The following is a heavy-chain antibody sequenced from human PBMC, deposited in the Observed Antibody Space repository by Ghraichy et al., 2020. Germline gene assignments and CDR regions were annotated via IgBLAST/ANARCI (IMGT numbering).Heavy chain of an antibody. V-gene: IGHV4-61*01. CDR2: IYYLGST. J-gene: IGHJ6*03. CDR3: ARDYGFGWGHIDM. CDR1: GGSVSRASYF. Sequence: SETLSLTCTVSGGSVSRASYFWTWIRQSPGKGLEWIGYIYYLGSTTYNPSLKSRVTMSVDTSKNQFSLKLTSVTAADTAVYYCARDYGFGWGHIDMWGKGTTVTVSS. D-gene: IGHD6-19*01.